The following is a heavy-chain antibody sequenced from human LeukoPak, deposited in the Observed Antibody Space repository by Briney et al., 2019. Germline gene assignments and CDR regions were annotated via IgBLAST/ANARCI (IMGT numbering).Heavy chain of an antibody. CDR3: AITVPNPGLDY. D-gene: IGHD5-24*01. V-gene: IGHV4-34*01. Sequence: SETLSLTCAVYGGSFSGYYWSWIRQPPGKGLEWIGEINHSGSTNYNPSLKSRVTISVDTSKNQFSLKLSSVTAADTAVYYCAITVPNPGLDYWGQGTLVTVSS. CDR1: GGSFSGYY. J-gene: IGHJ4*02. CDR2: INHSGST.